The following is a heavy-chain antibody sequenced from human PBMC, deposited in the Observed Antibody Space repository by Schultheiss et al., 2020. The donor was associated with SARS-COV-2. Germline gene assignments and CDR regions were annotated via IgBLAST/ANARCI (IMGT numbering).Heavy chain of an antibody. Sequence: GESLKISCKASGYTFTSYDINWVRQATGQGLEWMGWMNPNSGNTGYAQKFQGRVTMTRNTSISTAYMELSSLRSEDTAVYYCARRYYDFWSGYTAYYYYYGMDVWGQGTTVTVSS. D-gene: IGHD3-3*01. CDR3: ARRYYDFWSGYTAYYYYYGMDV. CDR1: GYTFTSYD. CDR2: MNPNSGNT. V-gene: IGHV1-8*01. J-gene: IGHJ6*02.